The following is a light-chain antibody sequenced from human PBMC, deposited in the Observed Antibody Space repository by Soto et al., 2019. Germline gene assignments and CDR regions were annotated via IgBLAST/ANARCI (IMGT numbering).Light chain of an antibody. Sequence: EIVLTQSPATLSLSTGERATLSCRASQRVSSYLARYQQKPGQAHRLLIYDASNRATGIPSRFSGSGSGTDFTLNISALKPEDFEVDYCQQRSNWHTFGQGTKVDIK. J-gene: IGKJ1*01. CDR2: DAS. V-gene: IGKV3-11*01. CDR1: QRVSSY. CDR3: QQRSNWHT.